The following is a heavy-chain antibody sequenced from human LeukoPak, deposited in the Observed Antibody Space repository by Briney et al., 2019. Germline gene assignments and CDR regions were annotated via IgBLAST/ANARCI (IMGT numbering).Heavy chain of an antibody. CDR1: GESFSGYY. CDR3: ARLNYGSGSYSADY. D-gene: IGHD3-10*01. J-gene: IGHJ4*02. CDR2: INHSGST. V-gene: IGHV4-34*01. Sequence: SETLSLTCAVYGESFSGYYWSWIRQPPGKGLEWIGEINHSGSTNYNPSLKSRVTISVDTSKNQFSLKLSSVTAADTAVYYCARLNYGSGSYSADYWGQGTLVTVSS.